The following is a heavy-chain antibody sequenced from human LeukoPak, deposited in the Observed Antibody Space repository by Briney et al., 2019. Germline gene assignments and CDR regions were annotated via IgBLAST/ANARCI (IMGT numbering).Heavy chain of an antibody. Sequence: SETLSLTCTVSGYSISSGYYWDWIRQPPGKGLEWIGYIYYSGSTNYKPSLKSRVTISVATSKNQFSLRLSSVTAADTAVYYCARLIGELWFGDYYYYYMDVWGKGTTVTISS. CDR1: GYSISSGYY. CDR2: IYYSGST. D-gene: IGHD3-10*01. V-gene: IGHV4-61*01. CDR3: ARLIGELWFGDYYYYYMDV. J-gene: IGHJ6*03.